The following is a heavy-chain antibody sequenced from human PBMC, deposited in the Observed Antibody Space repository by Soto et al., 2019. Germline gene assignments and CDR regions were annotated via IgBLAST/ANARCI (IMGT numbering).Heavy chain of an antibody. Sequence: QVQLVQSGAEVKKPGASVKVSCKASGYTFTSYGISWVRQAPGQGLEWMGWISAYNGNTNYAQKLQGRVTMTTDTAKSTGYMELRRLRSDDTAVYYCARVHDPAVAANHWFDPWGQGTLVTVSS. CDR1: GYTFTSYG. J-gene: IGHJ5*02. D-gene: IGHD6-19*01. V-gene: IGHV1-18*01. CDR3: ARVHDPAVAANHWFDP. CDR2: ISAYNGNT.